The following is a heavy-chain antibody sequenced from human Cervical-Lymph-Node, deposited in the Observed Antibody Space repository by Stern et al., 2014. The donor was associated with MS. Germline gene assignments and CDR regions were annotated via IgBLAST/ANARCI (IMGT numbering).Heavy chain of an antibody. J-gene: IGHJ5*02. CDR2: IYEDESF. D-gene: IGHD3-3*01. CDR1: GGSVSSGGYT. V-gene: IGHV4-30-2*01. CDR3: ARVVRFLEWVPFDP. Sequence: QLVESGSGLVRPSQTLSLTCTVSGGSVSSGGYTWSWLRQPPGKGLEWIGDIYEDESFYYKPSLKSRVTIFIDTSKNQVSLRLMSMTAADTALYYCARVVRFLEWVPFDPWGQGILVTVSS.